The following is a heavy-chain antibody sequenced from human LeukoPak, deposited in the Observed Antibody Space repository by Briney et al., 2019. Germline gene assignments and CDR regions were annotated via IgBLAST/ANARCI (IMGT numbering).Heavy chain of an antibody. J-gene: IGHJ4*02. CDR1: GCTFSSYE. CDR3: ARVSRKLLLFRVYYFDY. CDR2: ISSSGSTI. D-gene: IGHD2-21*02. V-gene: IGHV3-48*03. Sequence: PGGSLRLSCAASGCTFSSYEMNWVRQAPGKGLEWVSYISSSGSTIYYADSVKGRFTISRDNAKNSLYLQMNSLRAEDTPVYYCARVSRKLLLFRVYYFDYWGQGTLVTVSS.